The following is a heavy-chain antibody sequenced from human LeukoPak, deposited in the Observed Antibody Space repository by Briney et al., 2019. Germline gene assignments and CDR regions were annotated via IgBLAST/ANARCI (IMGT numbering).Heavy chain of an antibody. CDR3: ASGDFSLRGDAFDI. V-gene: IGHV3-20*04. D-gene: IGHD3-10*01. CDR2: LNWNGGIT. J-gene: IGHJ3*02. CDR1: GFNFDDYG. Sequence: GGSLRPSCVASGFNFDDYGMSWVRQAPGKGLEWLSGLNWNGGITGYADSVKGRFTISRDNAKNSLYLQMNSLRADDTALYYCASGDFSLRGDAFDIWGQGTKVTVSS.